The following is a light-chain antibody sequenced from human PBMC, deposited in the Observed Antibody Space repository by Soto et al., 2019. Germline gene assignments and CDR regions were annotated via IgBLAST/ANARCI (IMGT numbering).Light chain of an antibody. CDR1: SSDIGAYDY. Sequence: QSALTQPASLSGSPGQSITISCTGTSSDIGAYDYVSWFQQHPGKAPKLMISEVNNRPSGVSNRFSGSKSGNTAYLTISGLQVEDEVKFFCFSFTTPSTLVFGTGTKVT. V-gene: IGLV2-14*01. J-gene: IGLJ1*01. CDR3: FSFTTPSTLV. CDR2: EVN.